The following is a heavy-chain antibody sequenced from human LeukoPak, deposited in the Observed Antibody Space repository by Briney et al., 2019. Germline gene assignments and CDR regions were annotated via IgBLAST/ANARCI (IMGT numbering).Heavy chain of an antibody. Sequence: SETLSLTCAVYGGSFSGYYWSWIRQPPGKGLEWIGYIYYSGSTNYNPSLKSRVTISVDTSKNQFSLKLSSVTAADTAVYYCARANPQWELLSGAFDIWGQGTMVTVSS. V-gene: IGHV4-59*12. J-gene: IGHJ3*02. CDR3: ARANPQWELLSGAFDI. CDR2: IYYSGST. CDR1: GGSFSGYY. D-gene: IGHD1-26*01.